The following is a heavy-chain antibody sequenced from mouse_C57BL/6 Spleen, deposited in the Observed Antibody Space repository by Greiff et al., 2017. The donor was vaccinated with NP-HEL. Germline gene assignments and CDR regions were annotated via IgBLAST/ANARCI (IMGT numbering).Heavy chain of an antibody. CDR1: GFTFSDYG. Sequence: EVNVVESGGGLVKPGGSLKLSCAASGFTFSDYGMHWVRQAPEKGLEWVAYISSGSSSIYYADTVKGRFTISRDNAKNTLCLQMTSLRSEDTAMYYCARRSVFDYWGQGTTLTVSS. CDR2: ISSGSSSI. V-gene: IGHV5-17*01. CDR3: ARRSVFDY. J-gene: IGHJ2*01.